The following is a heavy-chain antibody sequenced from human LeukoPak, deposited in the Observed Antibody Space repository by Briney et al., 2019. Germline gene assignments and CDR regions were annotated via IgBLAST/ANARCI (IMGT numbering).Heavy chain of an antibody. CDR3: ARNNGMDV. J-gene: IGHJ6*02. CDR2: VNRDGSET. CDR1: GFALSSHW. V-gene: IGHV3-7*03. Sequence: GGSLGLSCAASGFALSSHWMTWVRQVPGRGPEWVANVNRDGSETYYLDSVKGRFTISKDNAKNSLYLQMNSLRAEDTALYHWARNNGMDVWGQGTTVIVS.